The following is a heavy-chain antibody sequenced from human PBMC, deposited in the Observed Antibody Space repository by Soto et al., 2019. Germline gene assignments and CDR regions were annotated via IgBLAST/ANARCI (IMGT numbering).Heavy chain of an antibody. V-gene: IGHV4-39*01. J-gene: IGHJ5*02. CDR1: GGSISSSRSY. CDR2: IFYAGNT. CDR3: ARQAAVPGIDLWFDP. D-gene: IGHD6-13*01. Sequence: SETLSLTCNVSGGSISSSRSYWAWFRQPPGKELEWIANIFYAGNTYYNPSLKSRVTVSVDTSKNQFSLKLDSVTAADTAVYYCARQAAVPGIDLWFDPWGQGTLVTVSS.